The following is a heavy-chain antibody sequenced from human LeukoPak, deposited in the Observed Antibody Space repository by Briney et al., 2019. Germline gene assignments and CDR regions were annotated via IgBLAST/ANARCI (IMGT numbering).Heavy chain of an antibody. CDR1: DDXITXYY. D-gene: IGHD1-26*01. J-gene: IGHJ5*02. CDR2: IYYKGNT. V-gene: IGHV4-59*01. CDR3: ASGGSYFWFDP. Sequence: SETLSLTCTVSDDXITXYYXSWIXXPPGKXXEWIGYIYYKGNTNYNPSLKSRVTISIDTPNNQFSLKLRSVTAADTAVYYCASGGSYFWFDPWGQGTLVIVSS.